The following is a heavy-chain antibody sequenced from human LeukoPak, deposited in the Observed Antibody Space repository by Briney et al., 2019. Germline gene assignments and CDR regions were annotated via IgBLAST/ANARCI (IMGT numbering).Heavy chain of an antibody. D-gene: IGHD2-2*01. V-gene: IGHV1-2*02. CDR3: ARDLGYCSSTSCYSHFDY. CDR1: GYTFTGHY. CDR2: INPNSGGT. Sequence: ASVKVSCKASGYTFTGHYMHWVRQAPGQGLEWMGWINPNSGGTNYAQKFQGRVTMTRDTSISTAYMELSRLRSDDTAVYYCARDLGYCSSTSCYSHFDYWGQGTLVTVSS. J-gene: IGHJ4*02.